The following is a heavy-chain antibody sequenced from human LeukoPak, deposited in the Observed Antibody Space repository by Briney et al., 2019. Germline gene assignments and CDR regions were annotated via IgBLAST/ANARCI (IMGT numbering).Heavy chain of an antibody. CDR2: ISFSGST. CDR1: GGSIRDYY. Sequence: SETLSLTCTVSGGSIRDYYWSWIRQPPGKGLEWIGYISFSGSTNYNPSLKSRVTISLDTSKKLISLRLKSVTAADTAVYYCARGLGRDIVILPVGGAFDIWGQGTMVTVSS. J-gene: IGHJ3*02. D-gene: IGHD2-2*01. CDR3: ARGLGRDIVILPVGGAFDI. V-gene: IGHV4-59*01.